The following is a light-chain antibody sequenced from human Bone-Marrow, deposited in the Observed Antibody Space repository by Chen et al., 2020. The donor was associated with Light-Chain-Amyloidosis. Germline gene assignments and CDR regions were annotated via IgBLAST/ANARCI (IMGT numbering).Light chain of an antibody. CDR2: GSS. CDR3: QQYGTSPLT. V-gene: IGKV3-20*01. Sequence: EIVLTHSPATLSFPPGDGANLSCRARQTISSNYLTWYQQKVGQAPRLLMYGSSSRATGIPDRFTGSGSGTDFTLTINRLEPEDFAMYYCQQYGTSPLTFGGGTKVEIK. J-gene: IGKJ4*01. CDR1: QTISSNY.